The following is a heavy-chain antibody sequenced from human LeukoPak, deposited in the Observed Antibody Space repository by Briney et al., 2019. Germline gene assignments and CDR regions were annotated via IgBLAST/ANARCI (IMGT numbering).Heavy chain of an antibody. D-gene: IGHD5-24*01. V-gene: IGHV4-34*01. CDR2: INHSGST. CDR1: GGSFSGYY. J-gene: IGHJ4*02. CDR3: ARGSSDGYTSIYFDY. Sequence: PSETLSLTCAVYGGSFSGYYWSWIRQPPGKGLEWIGEINHSGSTNYNPSLKSRVTISVDTSKNQFSLKLSSVTAADTAVYYCARGSSDGYTSIYFDYWGQGTLVTVSS.